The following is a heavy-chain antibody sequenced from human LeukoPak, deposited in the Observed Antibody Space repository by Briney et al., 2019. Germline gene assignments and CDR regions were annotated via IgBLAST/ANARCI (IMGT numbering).Heavy chain of an antibody. D-gene: IGHD3-3*01. CDR2: VYPNSGGT. J-gene: IGHJ6*03. V-gene: IGHV1-2*02. Sequence: ASVKFSCKASGYTFTGYYMHWVRQAPGPGQAWMGWVYPNSGGTNYEQTFQVRVTMTRDTSISTAYMELSRLRSDDTAVYYCARTMSGDFDYYYYMDVWGKGTTVTVSS. CDR3: ARTMSGDFDYYYYMDV. CDR1: GYTFTGYY.